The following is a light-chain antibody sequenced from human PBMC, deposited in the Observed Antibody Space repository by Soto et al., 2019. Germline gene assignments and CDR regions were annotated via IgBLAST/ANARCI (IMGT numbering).Light chain of an antibody. V-gene: IGLV2-14*01. Sequence: QPVLTQPASVSGSPGQSIAISCTGTSSDVGDYNYVSWYQQHPGKAPKLMICEVSNRPSGVSNRFSGSKSGNTASLTISGLQAEDEADYYCSSYTSSSTLDVFGTGTKVTVL. J-gene: IGLJ1*01. CDR3: SSYTSSSTLDV. CDR1: SSDVGDYNY. CDR2: EVS.